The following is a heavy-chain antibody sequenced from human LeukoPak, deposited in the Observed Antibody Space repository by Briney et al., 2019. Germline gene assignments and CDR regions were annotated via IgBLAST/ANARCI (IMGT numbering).Heavy chain of an antibody. CDR3: ARDGHLQPLDY. J-gene: IGHJ4*01. V-gene: IGHV3-74*01. Sequence: GGSLRLSCAASGFTFSSYWMHWVRQAPGKGLVWVSRINGDGSSTSYADSVKGRFTISRDNAKNTLYLQMNGLRADDTAVYYCARDGHLQPLDYWGHGTLVTVAS. D-gene: IGHD4-11*01. CDR1: GFTFSSYW. CDR2: INGDGSST.